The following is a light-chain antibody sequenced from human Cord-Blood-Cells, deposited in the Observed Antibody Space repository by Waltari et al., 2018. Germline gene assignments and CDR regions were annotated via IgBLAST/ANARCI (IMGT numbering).Light chain of an antibody. CDR1: SLRSYY. V-gene: IGLV3-19*01. Sequence: SSELTQDPAVSVALGQTVRITCQGASLRSYYASWYQQKPGQAPVHVIYGKNNRPSGIPDRFSGSSSGNTASLTITGAQAEDEADYYCNSRDSSGNHWVFGGGTKLTVL. CDR3: NSRDSSGNHWV. CDR2: GKN. J-gene: IGLJ3*02.